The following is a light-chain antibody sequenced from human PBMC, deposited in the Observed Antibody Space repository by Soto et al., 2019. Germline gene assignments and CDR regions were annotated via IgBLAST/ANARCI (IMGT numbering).Light chain of an antibody. J-gene: IGKJ1*01. CDR1: QSVSSSN. CDR2: GAS. Sequence: EIVLTQSPGTLSLSPGERATLSCRASQSVSSSNLAWYQQKPGQAPRLLIYGASSRATGIPDRFSGSGSGTDFTLTISRLEPEDFAVYYCQQYGSSPLTIGQGTKVEIK. V-gene: IGKV3-20*01. CDR3: QQYGSSPLT.